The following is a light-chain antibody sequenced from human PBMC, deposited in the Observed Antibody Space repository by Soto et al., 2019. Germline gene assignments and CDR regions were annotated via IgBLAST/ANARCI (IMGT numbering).Light chain of an antibody. CDR1: QSISSW. J-gene: IGKJ1*01. CDR3: QNYNSYSEE. Sequence: DIQMTQSPSTLSASVGDRVTITCRAIQSISSWLAWYQQKPGKAPKLLIYKASTLKSGVPSRFSGSGSGTEFTLTISSLQPDDFATYYCQNYNSYSEEFGQGTKVDIK. CDR2: KAS. V-gene: IGKV1-5*03.